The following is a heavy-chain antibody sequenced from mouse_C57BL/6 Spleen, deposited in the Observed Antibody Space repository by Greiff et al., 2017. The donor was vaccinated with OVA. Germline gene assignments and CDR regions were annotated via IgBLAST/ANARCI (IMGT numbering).Heavy chain of an antibody. CDR1: GYTFTDYN. J-gene: IGHJ4*01. V-gene: IGHV1-18*01. CDR2: INPNNGGT. CDR3: ARSNYYGSSKGMDY. D-gene: IGHD1-1*01. Sequence: VQLQQSGPELVKPGASVKIPCKASGYTFTDYNMDWVKQSHGKSLEWIGDINPNNGGTIYNQKFKGKATLTVDKSSSTAYMELRSLTSEDTAVYYCARSNYYGSSKGMDYWGQGTSVTVSS.